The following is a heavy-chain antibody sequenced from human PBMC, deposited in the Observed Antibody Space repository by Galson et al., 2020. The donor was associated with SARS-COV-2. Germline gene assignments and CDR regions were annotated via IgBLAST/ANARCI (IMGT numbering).Heavy chain of an antibody. Sequence: SQASETLSLTCAVYGGSFSAYYWSWIRQPPGNGLEWIGEINHSGSTNYNPSLKSRVTISVDTSKNQFSLKLSSVTAADTAVYYCSRHGGHFKYFCYCGMDAWGHGPRVPVFS. CDR1: GGSFSAYY. J-gene: IGHJ6*02. V-gene: IGHV4-34*01. D-gene: IGHD4-17*01. CDR3: SRHGGHFKYFCYCGMDA. CDR2: INHSGST.